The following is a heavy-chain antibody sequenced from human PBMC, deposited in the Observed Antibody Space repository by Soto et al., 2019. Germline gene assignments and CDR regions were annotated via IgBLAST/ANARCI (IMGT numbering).Heavy chain of an antibody. CDR2: IYYSGST. CDR1: GGSISSGDYY. J-gene: IGHJ4*02. V-gene: IGHV4-30-4*01. Sequence: SETLSLTGTVSGGSISSGDYYWSWIRQPPGKGLEWIGYIYYSGSTYYNPSLKSRVTISVDTSKNQFSLKLSSVTAADTAVYYCARGMDSSGPVHYCGPGTLVTVSS. D-gene: IGHD3-22*01. CDR3: ARGMDSSGPVHY.